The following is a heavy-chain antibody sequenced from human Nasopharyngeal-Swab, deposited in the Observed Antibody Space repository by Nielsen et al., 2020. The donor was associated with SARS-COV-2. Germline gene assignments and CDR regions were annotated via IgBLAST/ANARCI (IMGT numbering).Heavy chain of an antibody. CDR1: RASTSIEDYY. CDR3: ARDRGRRYFNS. V-gene: IGHV4-31*03. Sequence: SETLSPTCTVSRASTSIEDYYCCWVRQHPGKGLEWIGYISYSGNTYYSPSLKSRLAISIDTSTNKFSLKLRSVTAADTAVYYCARDRGRRYFNSWGQGTLVTVSS. CDR2: ISYSGNT. D-gene: IGHD3-10*01. J-gene: IGHJ4*01.